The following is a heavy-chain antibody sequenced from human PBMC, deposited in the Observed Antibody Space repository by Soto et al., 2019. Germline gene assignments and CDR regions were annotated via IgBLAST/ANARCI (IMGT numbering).Heavy chain of an antibody. Sequence: PSETLSLTCSVSGGSVSNKTYYWSWTRQPPGKRLEWIGYVYYSGTTNYNPSLKSRVTISVDTSNNQFSLRLSSVTAADTAVYYCATYTAYAKYYFDYWGRGTLVTVSS. J-gene: IGHJ4*02. CDR3: ATYTAYAKYYFDY. CDR2: VYYSGTT. D-gene: IGHD5-12*01. CDR1: GGSVSNKTYY. V-gene: IGHV4-61*01.